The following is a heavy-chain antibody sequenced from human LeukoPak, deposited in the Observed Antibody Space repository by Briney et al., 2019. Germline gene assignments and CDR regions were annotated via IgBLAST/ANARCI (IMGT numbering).Heavy chain of an antibody. CDR3: AAGEAFDI. Sequence: PSETLSLTCAVYGGSFSGYYWSWIRQPPGKGLEWIGEINHSGSTNYNPSLKSRVTISVDTSKNQSALKLSSVPAADTAVYYCAAGEAFDIRGEGTMVTVSS. J-gene: IGHJ3*02. V-gene: IGHV4-34*01. D-gene: IGHD1-14*01. CDR1: GGSFSGYY. CDR2: INHSGST.